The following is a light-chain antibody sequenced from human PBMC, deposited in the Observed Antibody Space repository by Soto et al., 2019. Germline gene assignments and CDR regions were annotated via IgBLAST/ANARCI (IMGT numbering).Light chain of an antibody. Sequence: EIVLTQSPGTLSLSPGARATLSCRASQSVSSSYLAWYQQKPGQAPRLLIYGASSRATGIPDRFSVSGSGTDFTLTIIRLEPEDFAVYYCQQYGSLFTFGPGTKVDIK. CDR3: QQYGSLFT. V-gene: IGKV3-20*01. J-gene: IGKJ3*01. CDR2: GAS. CDR1: QSVSSSY.